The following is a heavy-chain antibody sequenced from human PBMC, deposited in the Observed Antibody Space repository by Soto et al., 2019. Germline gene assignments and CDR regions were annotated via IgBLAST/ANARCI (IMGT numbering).Heavy chain of an antibody. D-gene: IGHD3-10*01. Sequence: QVQLVQSGAEVKKPGASVKVSCKASGYTFTNYGISWVRQAPGQGLEWMGWISGYNTNANYAQNLQGKVTMTTDTSTSTAYMEMRSLRSDDTAVYYCARRGVSGRFGERSTDVWGQGTTVTVSS. J-gene: IGHJ6*02. CDR2: ISGYNTNA. V-gene: IGHV1-18*01. CDR1: GYTFTNYG. CDR3: ARRGVSGRFGERSTDV.